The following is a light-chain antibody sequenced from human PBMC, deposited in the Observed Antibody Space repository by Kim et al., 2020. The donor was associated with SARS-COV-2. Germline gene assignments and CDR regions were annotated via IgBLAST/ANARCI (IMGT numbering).Light chain of an antibody. V-gene: IGKV3-20*01. Sequence: EIVLTQSPGALSLSPGERATLSCRASQSVGSRYLAWYQQKPGQAPRLLISGASSRATGIPDRFSGSGSETDFTLTISRLEPEDFAIYYCQQYGSSPFTFGPGTKVDIK. CDR2: GAS. CDR3: QQYGSSPFT. CDR1: QSVGSRY. J-gene: IGKJ3*01.